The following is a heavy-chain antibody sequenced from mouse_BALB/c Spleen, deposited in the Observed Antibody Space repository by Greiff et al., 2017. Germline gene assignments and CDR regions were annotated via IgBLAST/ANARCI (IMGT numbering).Heavy chain of an antibody. CDR3: ARHGSLYAMDY. J-gene: IGHJ4*01. D-gene: IGHD1-1*01. Sequence: EVQLVESGGGLVQPGGSRKLSCAASGFTFSSFGMHWVRQAPEKGLEWVAYISSGSSTIYYADTVKGRFTISRDNPKNTLFLQMTSLRSEDTAMYYCARHGSLYAMDYWGQGTSVTVSS. CDR1: GFTFSSFG. CDR2: ISSGSSTI. V-gene: IGHV5-17*02.